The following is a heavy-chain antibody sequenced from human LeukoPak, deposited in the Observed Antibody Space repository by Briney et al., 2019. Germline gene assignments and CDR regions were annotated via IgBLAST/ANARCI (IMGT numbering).Heavy chain of an antibody. V-gene: IGHV3-7*01. CDR3: ATDRGWRTSGYYLYYFEY. CDR1: GFIFTNYY. Sequence: GGSLRLSCAASGFIFTNYYMSWVRQAPGKGLEWVASIKHDGSEKYYVDSVRGRFTISRDNTMNSLYLQMSSLRAEDTAVYYCATDRGWRTSGYYLYYFEYWGQGTLVTFSS. J-gene: IGHJ4*02. CDR2: IKHDGSEK. D-gene: IGHD3-3*01.